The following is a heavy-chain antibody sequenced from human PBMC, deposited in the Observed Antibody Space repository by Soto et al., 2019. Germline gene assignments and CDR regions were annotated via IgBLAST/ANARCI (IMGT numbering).Heavy chain of an antibody. CDR3: ARLGGYCSTTGCYGYYAMDV. V-gene: IGHV4-59*08. D-gene: IGHD2-2*01. CDR1: GGSISSYY. CDR2: IYYSGTT. Sequence: SETLSLTCTVSGGSISSYYWSWIRQPPGKGLEWIGYIYYSGTTNYNPSLKSRVTMSVDTSKNQFSLKLSSVTAADTAVYYCARLGGYCSTTGCYGYYAMDVWGQGTTVTVSS. J-gene: IGHJ6*02.